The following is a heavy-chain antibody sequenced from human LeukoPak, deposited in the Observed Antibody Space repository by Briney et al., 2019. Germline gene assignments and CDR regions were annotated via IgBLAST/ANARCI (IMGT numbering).Heavy chain of an antibody. Sequence: KPSETLSLTCAVYGGSFSGYYWSWIRQPAGKGLEWIGRIYTSGSTNYNPSLKSRVTMSVDTSKNQFSLKLSSVTAADTAVYYCARVNGPDRAYYYYGMDVWGQGTTVTVSS. CDR2: IYTSGST. CDR1: GGSFSGYY. V-gene: IGHV4-59*10. D-gene: IGHD3-10*01. J-gene: IGHJ6*02. CDR3: ARVNGPDRAYYYYGMDV.